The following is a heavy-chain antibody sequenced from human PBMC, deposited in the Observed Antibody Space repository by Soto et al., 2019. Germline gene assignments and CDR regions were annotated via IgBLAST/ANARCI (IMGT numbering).Heavy chain of an antibody. V-gene: IGHV1-69*13. CDR2: IIPIFGTA. J-gene: IGHJ4*02. Sequence: SVKVSCKASGGTFSSYAISWVRQAPGQGLEWMGGIIPIFGTANYAQKFQGRVTITADESTSTAYMELSSLRSEDTAVYYCARSLFYGSGSPIPYFDYWGQGTLVTVSS. CDR1: GGTFSSYA. CDR3: ARSLFYGSGSPIPYFDY. D-gene: IGHD3-10*01.